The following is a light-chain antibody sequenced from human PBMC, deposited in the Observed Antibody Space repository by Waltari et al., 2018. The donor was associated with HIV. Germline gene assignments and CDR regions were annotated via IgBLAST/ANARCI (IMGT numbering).Light chain of an antibody. CDR3: AAWDDSLWV. V-gene: IGLV1-47*01. CDR1: SSNIGRTY. CDR2: TNN. J-gene: IGLJ3*02. Sequence: QSVLTQPPSASGTPGQRVTISCSGSSSNIGRTYVYWYQQLPGTAPKLLIYTNNQRPSGVPDRFSGSKSGTSASLASSGLRSEDEADYYCAAWDDSLWVFGGGTKLTVL.